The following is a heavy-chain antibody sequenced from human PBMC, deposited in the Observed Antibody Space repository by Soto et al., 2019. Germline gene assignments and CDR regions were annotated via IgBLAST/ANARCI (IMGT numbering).Heavy chain of an antibody. CDR2: IIPILGTA. Sequence: QVQLVQSGAEVKKPGSAVKVSCKVSGGTFSSYAISWVRQAPGQGLEWMGGIIPILGTANYAQKLQGRVTITADESTSTAYMELSSLRSEDTAVYYCARDRDYYDSSGGYDAFDIWGQGTMVTVSS. CDR3: ARDRDYYDSSGGYDAFDI. J-gene: IGHJ3*02. V-gene: IGHV1-69*01. D-gene: IGHD3-22*01. CDR1: GGTFSSYA.